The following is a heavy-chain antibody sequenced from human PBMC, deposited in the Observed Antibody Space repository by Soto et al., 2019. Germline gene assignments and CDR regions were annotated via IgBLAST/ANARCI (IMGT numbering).Heavy chain of an antibody. CDR3: ARDHYDSSGFYNIFFYYDGPDV. CDR2: ISSGRSYI. CDR1: GFTFSSYS. J-gene: IGHJ6*02. D-gene: IGHD3-22*01. Sequence: EVQLVESGGGLVKAGGSLRLSCSASGFTFSSYSMNWVRQAPGKGLEWVSSISSGRSYIYYADSVKGRFTISRDNAKNSLYLQMNSLRAEDTAVYYCARDHYDSSGFYNIFFYYDGPDVWGPGTTVTVS. V-gene: IGHV3-21*01.